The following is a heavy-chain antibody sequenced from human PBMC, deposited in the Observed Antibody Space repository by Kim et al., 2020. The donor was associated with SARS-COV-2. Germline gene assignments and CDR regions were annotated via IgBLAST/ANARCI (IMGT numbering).Heavy chain of an antibody. CDR1: GGSISSYY. J-gene: IGHJ2*01. V-gene: IGHV4-59*08. CDR3: ARHGPPIDYGDYWYFDL. CDR2: IYYSGST. D-gene: IGHD4-17*01. Sequence: SETLSLTCTVSGGSISSYYWSWIRQPPGKGLEWIGYIYYSGSTNYNPSLKSRVTISVDTSKNQFSLKLSSVPAADTAVYYCARHGPPIDYGDYWYFDLWGRGTLVTVSS.